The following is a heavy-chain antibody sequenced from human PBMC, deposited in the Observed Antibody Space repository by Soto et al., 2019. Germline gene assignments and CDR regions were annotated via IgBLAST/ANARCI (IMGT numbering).Heavy chain of an antibody. CDR3: ARDPPATRHGMDV. J-gene: IGHJ6*02. CDR2: IYSGGST. CDR1: GFTVSSNY. Sequence: GGSLRLSCAASGFTVSSNYMSWVRQAPGKGLEWVSVIYSGGSTYYADSVRGRFTISRDNSKNTLYLQMKSPRAEDTAVYYCARDPPATRHGMDVWGQGTTVTVSS. V-gene: IGHV3-53*01.